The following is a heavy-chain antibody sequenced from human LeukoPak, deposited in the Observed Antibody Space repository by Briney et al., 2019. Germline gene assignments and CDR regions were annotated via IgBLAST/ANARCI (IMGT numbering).Heavy chain of an antibody. D-gene: IGHD6-19*01. CDR2: ISYDGSNK. CDR3: AKDRSYSSGWYDTYYYYGMDV. Sequence: GGSLRLSCAASGFTFSSYGMHWVRQAPGKGLEWVSVISYDGSNKYYADSVKGRFTISRDNSKNTLYLQMNSLRAEDTAVYYCAKDRSYSSGWYDTYYYYGMDVWGQGTTVTVSS. J-gene: IGHJ6*02. V-gene: IGHV3-30*18. CDR1: GFTFSSYG.